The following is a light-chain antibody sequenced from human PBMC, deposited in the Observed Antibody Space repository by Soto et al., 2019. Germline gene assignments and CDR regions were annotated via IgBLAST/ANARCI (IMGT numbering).Light chain of an antibody. Sequence: ILMTQSPATLSVSPGERATLSFRASESVSNILAWYQQKPGQAPRLLIYDASTRATGIPARFSGSGSGTEFTLTISGLQSEDFAVYYCQQNNNWPPWTFGQGTKVEIK. CDR3: QQNNNWPPWT. CDR1: ESVSNI. J-gene: IGKJ1*01. V-gene: IGKV3-15*01. CDR2: DAS.